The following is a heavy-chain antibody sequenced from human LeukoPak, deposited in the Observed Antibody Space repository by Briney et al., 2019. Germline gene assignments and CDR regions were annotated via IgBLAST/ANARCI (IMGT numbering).Heavy chain of an antibody. D-gene: IGHD3-16*02. Sequence: PGGSLRRSCAASGFTFISYWMSWVRQAPGKGLEWVSVIYSGGSTYYADSVKGRFTISRDNSKNTLYLQMNSLRADDTAVYYCARDRRTGRLGELSLDPCFDYWGQGTLVTVSS. V-gene: IGHV3-53*01. J-gene: IGHJ4*02. CDR3: ARDRRTGRLGELSLDPCFDY. CDR2: IYSGGST. CDR1: GFTFISYW.